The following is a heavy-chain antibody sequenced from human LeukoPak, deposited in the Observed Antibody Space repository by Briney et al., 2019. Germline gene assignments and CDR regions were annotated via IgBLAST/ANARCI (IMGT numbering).Heavy chain of an antibody. V-gene: IGHV1-46*01. J-gene: IGHJ6*03. CDR3: ARATLPETYSYYYMDV. CDR2: INPSGGST. CDR1: GYTFTSYY. Sequence: ASVTVSCKASGYTFTSYYMHWVRQAPGQGLEWMGIINPSGGSTNYAQKFQGRVTMTRDMSTSTVYMELSSLRSEDTAVYYCARATLPETYSYYYMDVWGKGTTVTVSS.